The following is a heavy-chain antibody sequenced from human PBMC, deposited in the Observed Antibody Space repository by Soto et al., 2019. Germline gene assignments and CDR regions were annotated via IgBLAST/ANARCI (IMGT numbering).Heavy chain of an antibody. Sequence: QVKLVESGGGVVQPGRSLRLSCAASGFNVSAYTMHWVRQAPGKGLEWVAVISSDGNHKYYTDSEKGRFTISRDTYTNTLYLHMNSLKAEETAVSSCARWEQPLFDYWGQGTLVTVSS. CDR1: GFNVSAYT. CDR3: ARWEQPLFDY. V-gene: IGHV3-30-3*01. J-gene: IGHJ4*02. CDR2: ISSDGNHK. D-gene: IGHD1-26*01.